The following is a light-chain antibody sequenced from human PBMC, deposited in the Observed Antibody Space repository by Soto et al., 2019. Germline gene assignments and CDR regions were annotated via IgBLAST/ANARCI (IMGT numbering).Light chain of an antibody. Sequence: EIVLTQSPGTLSLSPGERATLSCRPSQSVSSSYLAWYQQKPGQAPRLLIYGASSRATGIPDRFSGSGSGTDFTLTISRLEPEDFAVYYCQQYGSSPPYTFGHGTKLEIK. CDR1: QSVSSSY. CDR2: GAS. J-gene: IGKJ2*01. V-gene: IGKV3-20*01. CDR3: QQYGSSPPYT.